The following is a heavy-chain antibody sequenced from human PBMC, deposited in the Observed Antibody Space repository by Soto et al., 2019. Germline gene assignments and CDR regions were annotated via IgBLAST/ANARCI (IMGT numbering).Heavy chain of an antibody. D-gene: IGHD2-2*01. CDR1: GGTFSSYA. CDR2: IIPIFGTA. Sequence: SVKVSCKASGGTFSSYAISWVRQAPGQGLEWMGGIIPIFGTANYAQKFQGRVTITADESTSTAYMELSSLRSEDTAVYYCARSSSTSSKGWDYYYYYGMDVWGQGTTVTVSS. CDR3: ARSSSTSSKGWDYYYYYGMDV. J-gene: IGHJ6*02. V-gene: IGHV1-69*13.